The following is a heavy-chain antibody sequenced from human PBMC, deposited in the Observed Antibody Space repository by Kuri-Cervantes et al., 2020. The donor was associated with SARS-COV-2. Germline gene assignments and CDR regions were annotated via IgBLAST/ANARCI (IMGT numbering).Heavy chain of an antibody. V-gene: IGHV3-15*07. Sequence: GGSLRLSCAASGFTFSNAWMNWVRQAPGKGLEWVGRIKSKTDGGTTDYAAPVKGRFTISRDNSKNTLYLQMNSLRAEDTAVYYCAKDLAYGDYAGDYWGQGTLVTVSS. J-gene: IGHJ4*02. D-gene: IGHD4-17*01. CDR1: GFTFSNAW. CDR3: AKDLAYGDYAGDY. CDR2: IKSKTDGGTT.